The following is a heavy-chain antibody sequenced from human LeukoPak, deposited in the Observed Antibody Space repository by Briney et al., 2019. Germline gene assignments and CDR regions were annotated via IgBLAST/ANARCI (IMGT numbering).Heavy chain of an antibody. Sequence: PSETLSLTCTVSGGSISSYHWSWIRQPAGKGLEWIGRIYTSGSTNYNPSLKSRVTMSVDTSKNQFSLKLSSVTAADTAVYYCARDFRSWELPYYYYYYMDVWGKGTTVTVSS. D-gene: IGHD1-26*01. CDR2: IYTSGST. CDR3: ARDFRSWELPYYYYYYMDV. V-gene: IGHV4-4*07. CDR1: GGSISSYH. J-gene: IGHJ6*03.